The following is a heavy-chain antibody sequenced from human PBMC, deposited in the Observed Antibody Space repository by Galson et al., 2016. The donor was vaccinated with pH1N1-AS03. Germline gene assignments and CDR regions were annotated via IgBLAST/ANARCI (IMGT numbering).Heavy chain of an antibody. D-gene: IGHD1-26*01. CDR1: GDTLNKYA. CDR2: IIPFFHTT. Sequence: SVKVSCKASGDTLNKYAISWVRQAPGQGLEWMGGIIPFFHTTKYAQKFQGRVTITADESTTTAYMDLSSLGPEDTALYYCTRGVGATPYHFSGMDVWGQGTTVAVSS. J-gene: IGHJ6*02. CDR3: TRGVGATPYHFSGMDV. V-gene: IGHV1-69*13.